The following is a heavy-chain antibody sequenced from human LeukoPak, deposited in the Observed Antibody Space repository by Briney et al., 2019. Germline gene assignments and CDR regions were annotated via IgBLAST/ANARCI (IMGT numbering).Heavy chain of an antibody. J-gene: IGHJ3*02. CDR2: IYYSGST. CDR1: GGSISSYY. CDR3: ARAGLGAARRPVFDI. V-gene: IGHV4-59*01. Sequence: PSETLSLTCTVSGGSISSYYWSWIRQPPGKGLEWIGYIYYSGSTNYNPSLKSRVTISVDTSKNQFSLKLSSVTAADTAVYYCARAGLGAARRPVFDIWGQGTMVTVSS. D-gene: IGHD6-6*01.